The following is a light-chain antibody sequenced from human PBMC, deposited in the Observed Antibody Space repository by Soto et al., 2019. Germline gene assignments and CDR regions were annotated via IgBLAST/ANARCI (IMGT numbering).Light chain of an antibody. V-gene: IGLV2-8*02. CDR2: EVS. J-gene: IGLJ3*02. Sequence: QSVLTQPPSASRSPGQSVTISCTGTSSDVGAYKYVSWYQQYPGKAPKLMIYEVSRRPSGVPDRFSGSKSGNTASLTVSGLQAEDEADYYCTSYAGSNIWVFGGGTKLTVL. CDR1: SSDVGAYKY. CDR3: TSYAGSNIWV.